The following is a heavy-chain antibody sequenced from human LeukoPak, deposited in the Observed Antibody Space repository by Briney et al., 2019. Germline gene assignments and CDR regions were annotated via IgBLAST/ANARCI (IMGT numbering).Heavy chain of an antibody. CDR3: AKGAYDYIEIAYFDY. CDR2: IIGSSGSK. D-gene: IGHD5-12*01. V-gene: IGHV3-23*01. CDR1: GFSFNNYA. Sequence: GGSLRLSCVASGFSFNNYAMNWVRQAPGKGLEWVSLIIGSSGSKFYADYVKGRFTISRDKSKNTLYLQMNSLRAEDTAVYYCAKGAYDYIEIAYFDYWGQGSLVTVSS. J-gene: IGHJ4*02.